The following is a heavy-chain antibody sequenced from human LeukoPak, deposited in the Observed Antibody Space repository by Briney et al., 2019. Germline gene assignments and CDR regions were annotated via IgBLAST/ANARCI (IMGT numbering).Heavy chain of an antibody. CDR2: INHSGST. V-gene: IGHV4-34*01. CDR3: ARGAGIAAAGTFDY. J-gene: IGHJ4*02. CDR1: GGSFSGYY. Sequence: SETLSLTCAVYGGSFSGYYWSWIRQPPGKGLEWIGEINHSGSTNYNPSLKSRVTISVDTSKNQFSLKLSSVTAADTAVYYCARGAGIAAAGTFDYWGPGTLVTVSS. D-gene: IGHD6-13*01.